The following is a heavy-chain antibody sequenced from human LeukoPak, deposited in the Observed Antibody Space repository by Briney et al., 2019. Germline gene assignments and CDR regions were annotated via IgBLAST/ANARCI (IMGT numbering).Heavy chain of an antibody. J-gene: IGHJ4*02. CDR2: IYWDDNK. D-gene: IGHD4-17*01. CDR3: AHYGDYRFLYYFDH. V-gene: IGHV2-5*02. Sequence: QTLSLTFPFSGFSLTSTGVGVGWIRQPPGKALEWLALIYWDDNKVYSPSLKSRLTITKDTSKNQVVLKMTNMDPVDTATYYCAHYGDYRFLYYFDHWGQGTLVTVSS. CDR1: GFSLTSTGVG.